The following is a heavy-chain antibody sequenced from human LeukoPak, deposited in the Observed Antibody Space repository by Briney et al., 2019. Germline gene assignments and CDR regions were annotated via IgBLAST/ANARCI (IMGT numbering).Heavy chain of an antibody. CDR2: LTGQGGRV. Sequence: PGRTLRLSCAASGLIYHDYGMSWVRQVPGKGLEGVSGLTGQGGRVGCADSVKGRFTISRDNAKHSLYLQVNGLLYEDTALYYCAREHVGSGYYYFDSWGQGTLVTVSS. CDR1: GLIYHDYG. D-gene: IGHD3-22*01. V-gene: IGHV3-20*04. CDR3: AREHVGSGYYYFDS. J-gene: IGHJ4*02.